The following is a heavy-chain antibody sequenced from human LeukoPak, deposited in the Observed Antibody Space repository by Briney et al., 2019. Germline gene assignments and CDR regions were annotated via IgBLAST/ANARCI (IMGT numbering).Heavy chain of an antibody. CDR3: ARVIVTATHVPDAFDL. D-gene: IGHD1-26*01. V-gene: IGHV4-38-2*01. CDR1: DYSISAGYF. Sequence: SETLSLTCVISDYSISAGYFWGWIRQSPVKGLEWIGSVHHTGSDYYNPSLKSRVTISIDTSKNHFSLNLTSVTAADTAVFFCARVIVTATHVPDAFDLWGQGILVTVSS. CDR2: VHHTGSD. J-gene: IGHJ3*01.